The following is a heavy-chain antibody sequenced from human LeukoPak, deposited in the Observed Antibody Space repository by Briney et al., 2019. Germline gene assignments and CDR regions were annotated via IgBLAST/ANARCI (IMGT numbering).Heavy chain of an antibody. CDR2: IYYSGST. D-gene: IGHD1-26*01. Sequence: SETLSLTCTVSGGSISSYYWSWIRQPPGKGLEWIGYIYYSGSTNYNPSLKSRVTISVDTSKNQFSLKLSSVTAADTAVYYCARVEWEPLSHFDYWGQGTLVTVSS. J-gene: IGHJ4*02. CDR3: ARVEWEPLSHFDY. V-gene: IGHV4-59*01. CDR1: GGSISSYY.